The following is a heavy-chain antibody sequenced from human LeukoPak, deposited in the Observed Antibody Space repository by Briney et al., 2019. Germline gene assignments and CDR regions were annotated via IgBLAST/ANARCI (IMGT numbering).Heavy chain of an antibody. V-gene: IGHV5-51*01. CDR3: ARETPYGSGSYPFDY. CDR1: GYSFTSYW. D-gene: IGHD3-10*01. J-gene: IGHJ4*02. CDR2: IYPGDSDT. Sequence: GESLKISCKGSGYSFTSYWIGWVRQMPGKGLEWMGIIYPGDSDTRYSPSFQGQVTISADKSISTAYLQWSSLKASDTAVYYCARETPYGSGSYPFDYWGQGILVTVSS.